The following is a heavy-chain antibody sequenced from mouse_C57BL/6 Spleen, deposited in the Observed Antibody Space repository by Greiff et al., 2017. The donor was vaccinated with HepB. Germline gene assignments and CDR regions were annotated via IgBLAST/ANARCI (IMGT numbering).Heavy chain of an antibody. J-gene: IGHJ3*01. Sequence: QVQLQQSGPEPVKPGASVKITCKASGYAFSRSWMNRVKQRPGKGLEWIGWTYPEDGDTNHNGKFKGKATLTTDKSSSTAYIQLSSLTSEDSAVYFWASDAYFLTSLAYWGQGTLVTVSA. D-gene: IGHD2-3*01. CDR3: ASDAYFLTSLAY. CDR1: GYAFSRSW. V-gene: IGHV1-82*01. CDR2: TYPEDGDT.